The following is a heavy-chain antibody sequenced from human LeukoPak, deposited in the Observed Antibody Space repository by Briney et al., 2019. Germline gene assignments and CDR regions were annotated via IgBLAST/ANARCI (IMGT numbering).Heavy chain of an antibody. CDR2: ISGSGGSR. J-gene: IGHJ4*02. Sequence: GGSLRLSCATSGFTFSTYAMSWVRQAPGKGLEWVSTISGSGGSRYYADSVKGRFTISRDNSKNTLYLQMNSLRAEDTAVYSCANGRLHLSNEPTNFASWGQGTLVTPSS. D-gene: IGHD2-21*01. V-gene: IGHV3-23*01. CDR1: GFTFSTYA. CDR3: ANGRLHLSNEPTNFAS.